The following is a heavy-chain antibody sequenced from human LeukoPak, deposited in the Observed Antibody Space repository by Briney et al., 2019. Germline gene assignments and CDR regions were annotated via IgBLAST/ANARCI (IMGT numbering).Heavy chain of an antibody. V-gene: IGHV4-34*01. CDR2: INHSGST. CDR3: AREVVGSSSFDY. Sequence: PSETLSLTCAVYGGSFSGYYWSWIRQPPGKGLEWIGEINHSGSTNYSPSLKSRVTISVDTSKNQFSLKLSSVTAADTAVYYCAREVVGSSSFDYWGQGTLVTVSS. CDR1: GGSFSGYY. D-gene: IGHD6-6*01. J-gene: IGHJ4*02.